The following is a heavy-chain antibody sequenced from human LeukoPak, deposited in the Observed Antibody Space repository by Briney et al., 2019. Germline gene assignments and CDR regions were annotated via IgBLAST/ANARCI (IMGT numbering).Heavy chain of an antibody. D-gene: IGHD3-3*01. CDR1: GYSFTNYW. CDR2: IYPGDSDT. J-gene: IGHJ3*02. CDR3: ARHNPPYYDFWSGYRDDAFDI. V-gene: IGHV5-51*01. Sequence: GESLKISCKGSGYSFTNYWIGWVRQMPGKGLEWTGIIYPGDSDTRYSPSFQGQVTISADKSISTAYLQWSSLKASDTAMYYCARHNPPYYDFWSGYRDDAFDIWGQGTMVTVSS.